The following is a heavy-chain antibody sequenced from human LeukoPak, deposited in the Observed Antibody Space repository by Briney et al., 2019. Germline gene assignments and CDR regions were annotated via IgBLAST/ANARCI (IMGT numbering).Heavy chain of an antibody. CDR1: GFTFSSYG. J-gene: IGHJ6*04. D-gene: IGHD3-3*01. Sequence: GSLRLSCAASGFTFSSYGMHWVRQAPGKGLEWVAFIRYDGSNKYYADSVKGRFTISRDNAKNSVSLQMDGLRAEDTAVYHCVRESDVWSGPGIGRPLDVWGKGTTVTVSS. CDR2: IRYDGSNK. V-gene: IGHV3-30*02. CDR3: VRESDVWSGPGIGRPLDV.